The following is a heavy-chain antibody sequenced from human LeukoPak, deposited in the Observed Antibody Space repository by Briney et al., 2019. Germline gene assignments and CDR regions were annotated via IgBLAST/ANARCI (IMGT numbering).Heavy chain of an antibody. V-gene: IGHV4-59*01. CDR2: IYYSGST. J-gene: IGHJ4*02. Sequence: SETLSLTCTVSGGSISSYYWSWIRQPPGKGLEWIGYIYYSGSTNYNPSLKSRVTISVDTSKNQFSLKLSSVTAADTAVYYCASHPLRATGGDYWGQGTLVTVSS. D-gene: IGHD5/OR15-5a*01. CDR1: GGSISSYY. CDR3: ASHPLRATGGDY.